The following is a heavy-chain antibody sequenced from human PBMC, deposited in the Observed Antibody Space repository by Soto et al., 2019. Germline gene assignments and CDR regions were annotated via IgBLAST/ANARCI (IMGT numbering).Heavy chain of an antibody. CDR1: GFTFSSYA. V-gene: IGHV3-23*01. J-gene: IGHJ4*02. Sequence: LRLSCAASGFTFSSYAMSWVRQVPGKGLDWVSSISDSGGSAYYADSGKGRFTISRDNSKNTLYLQMNSLRAEDTAVYFCAKDMDILMMYYFDYWGQGALVTVSS. CDR3: AKDMDILMMYYFDY. D-gene: IGHD5-12*01. CDR2: ISDSGGSA.